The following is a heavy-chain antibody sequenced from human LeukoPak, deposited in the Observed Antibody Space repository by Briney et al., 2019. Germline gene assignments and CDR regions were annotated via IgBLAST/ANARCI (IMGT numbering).Heavy chain of an antibody. Sequence: SETLSLTCTVSGGSISSSSYYWGWIRQPPGKGLEWIGSIYYSGSTYYNPSLKSRVTISVDTSKNQFSLKLSSVTAADTAVYYCARERSKGAFDIWGQGTMVTVSS. CDR2: IYYSGST. CDR3: ARERSKGAFDI. CDR1: GGSISSSSYY. D-gene: IGHD3-3*01. V-gene: IGHV4-39*07. J-gene: IGHJ3*02.